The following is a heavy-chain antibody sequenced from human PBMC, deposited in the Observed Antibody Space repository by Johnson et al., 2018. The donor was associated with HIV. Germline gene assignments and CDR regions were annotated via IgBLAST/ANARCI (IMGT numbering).Heavy chain of an antibody. D-gene: IGHD3-16*01. CDR2: IYSGGST. CDR1: GFTVSSNY. Sequence: EKLVESGGGLIQPGGSLRLSCAASGFTVSSNYMSWVRQAPGKGLEWVSVIYSGGSTYYADSVKGRFTISRDNSKNTLYLQMNSLRAEDTAVYYCARGGKRVMAALDIWGQGTMVIVSS. V-gene: IGHV3-66*03. CDR3: ARGGKRVMAALDI. J-gene: IGHJ3*02.